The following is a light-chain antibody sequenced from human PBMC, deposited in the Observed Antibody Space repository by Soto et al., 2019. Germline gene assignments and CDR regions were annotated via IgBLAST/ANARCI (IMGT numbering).Light chain of an antibody. CDR1: QSLLHTNGYNY. Sequence: DIVMTQSPLSLAVSPGEPASISCRSSQSLLHTNGYNYVDWYLQKPGQSPQLLIYLGSNRASGVPDRFSGSGSDTDFTLKINRVEAEDVGNYYCMQALQTRYTFGQGTRLEIK. V-gene: IGKV2-28*01. J-gene: IGKJ5*01. CDR3: MQALQTRYT. CDR2: LGS.